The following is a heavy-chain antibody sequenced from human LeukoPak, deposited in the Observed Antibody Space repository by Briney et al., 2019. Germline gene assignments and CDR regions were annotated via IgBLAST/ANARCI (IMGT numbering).Heavy chain of an antibody. CDR3: ARDRAGSYGTPFDP. D-gene: IGHD3-9*01. CDR2: IYYSGST. Sequence: SETLSLTCTVSGGSISSYYWSWIRQPPGKGLEWIGYIYYSGSTNYNPSLKSRVTISVDTSKNQFSLKLSSVTAADTAVYYCARDRAGSYGTPFDPGGQGTLVTVSS. V-gene: IGHV4-59*01. CDR1: GGSISSYY. J-gene: IGHJ5*02.